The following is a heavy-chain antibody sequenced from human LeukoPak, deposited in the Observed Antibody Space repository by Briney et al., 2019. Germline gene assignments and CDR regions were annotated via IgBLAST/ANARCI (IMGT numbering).Heavy chain of an antibody. J-gene: IGHJ4*02. CDR3: AKIRNYDFWSGTFDY. V-gene: IGHV3-30*18. D-gene: IGHD3-3*01. CDR1: GFTFSTHG. CDR2: ISYDGSNK. Sequence: GGSLRLSCAASGFTFSTHGMHWVRQAPGKGLEWVAVISYDGSNKYYVDSVKGRFTISRDNSKNTLYLQMNSLRAEDTAVYYCAKIRNYDFWSGTFDYWGQGTLVTVSS.